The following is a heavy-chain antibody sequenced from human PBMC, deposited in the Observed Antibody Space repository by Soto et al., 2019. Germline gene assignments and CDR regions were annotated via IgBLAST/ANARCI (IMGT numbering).Heavy chain of an antibody. CDR2: ISRTGENT. CDR3: VKLRTDWVNDAFEM. Sequence: EVQLLESGGGLVQPGGSLRLSCEASGFSFSSYAMSWVRQAPGKGLEWVSAISRTGENTHYADSVKGRFTISRDNSKTTLYLQLKSLRAEDTDVYYCVKLRTDWVNDAFEMWGQGTMVTVSS. D-gene: IGHD3-9*01. J-gene: IGHJ3*02. V-gene: IGHV3-23*01. CDR1: GFSFSSYA.